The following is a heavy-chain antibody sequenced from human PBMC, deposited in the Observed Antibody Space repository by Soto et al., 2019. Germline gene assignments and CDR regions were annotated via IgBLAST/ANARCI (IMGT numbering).Heavy chain of an antibody. CDR2: IRSKAYGGTT. CDR3: TRVEVVVVAATVYYYGMDV. Sequence: GGSLRLSCTASGFTFGDYAMSWFRQAPGKGLEWVGFIRSKAYGGTTEYAASVKGRFTISRDDSKSIAYLQMNSLKTEDTAVYYCTRVEVVVVAATVYYYGMDVWGQGTTVTV. CDR1: GFTFGDYA. V-gene: IGHV3-49*03. J-gene: IGHJ6*02. D-gene: IGHD2-15*01.